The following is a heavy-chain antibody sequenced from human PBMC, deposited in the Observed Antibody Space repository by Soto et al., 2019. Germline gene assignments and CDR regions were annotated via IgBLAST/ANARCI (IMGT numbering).Heavy chain of an antibody. CDR3: ARVPDV. CDR2: IYHSGNI. Sequence: PSDTLSLTCAVSGGSLSSGGYSWSWIRQPPGKGLEWIGYIYHSGNIYYNPSLKSRVTISVDRSKNQFSLKLNSVTAADTAVYYCARVPDVWGQGTTVTVSS. V-gene: IGHV4-30-2*01. J-gene: IGHJ6*02. CDR1: GGSLSSGGYS.